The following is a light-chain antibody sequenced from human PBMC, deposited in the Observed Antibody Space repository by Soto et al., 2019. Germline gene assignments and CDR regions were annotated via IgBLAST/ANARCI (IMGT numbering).Light chain of an antibody. V-gene: IGKV3-11*01. CDR3: QVRSNWPTWT. Sequence: EIVLTQSPATLSLSPGERATLSCRASQSVSSFLAWYQQKPGQAPRLLIYDASNRATGIPARFSGGGSGTDFTLTISSLEPEDFAVYYCQVRSNWPTWTFGQGTKVEI. CDR2: DAS. J-gene: IGKJ1*01. CDR1: QSVSSF.